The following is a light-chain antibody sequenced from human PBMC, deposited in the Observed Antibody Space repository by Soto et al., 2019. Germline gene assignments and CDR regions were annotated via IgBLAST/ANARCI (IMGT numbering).Light chain of an antibody. V-gene: IGLV1-47*01. CDR1: SSNIGSNY. CDR2: RNN. J-gene: IGLJ7*01. CDR3: AAWDDSLRGPV. Sequence: QSVLTQPPSASGTPGQRVTISCSGSSSNIGSNYVYWYQQLPGTAPKLLIYRNNQRPSGVPDRFSGSKSGTSASLGISGLRSEDEADYYCAAWDDSLRGPVFGGGTQLTVL.